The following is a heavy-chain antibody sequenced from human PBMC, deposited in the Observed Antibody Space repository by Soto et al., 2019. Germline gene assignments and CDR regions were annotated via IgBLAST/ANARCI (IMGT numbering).Heavy chain of an antibody. CDR1: GGTFSNDA. V-gene: IGHV1-69*01. CDR2: IIPIYGTT. CDR3: ARDGMGTIVGGMDV. Sequence: QVQLLQSGAEVKNHGSSVKVSCKTSGGTFSNDAISWVRQAPGQGLEWMGGIIPIYGTTHYAQKFQGRVKLSADESTGTAYMELSSLRSEDTGVYYCARDGMGTIVGGMDVWGQGTTVTDSS. J-gene: IGHJ6*02. D-gene: IGHD7-27*01.